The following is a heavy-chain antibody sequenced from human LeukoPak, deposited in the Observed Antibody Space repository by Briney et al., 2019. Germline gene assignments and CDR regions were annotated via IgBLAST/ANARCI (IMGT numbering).Heavy chain of an antibody. Sequence: SVTVSCKASGGTFSSYAISWVRQAPGQGLEWMGGIIPIFGTANYAQKFQGRVTITADESTSTAYMELSSLRSEDTAVYYCAREGDGYAGGSDIWGQGTMVTVSS. CDR2: IIPIFGTA. V-gene: IGHV1-69*13. CDR1: GGTFSSYA. D-gene: IGHD5-24*01. CDR3: AREGDGYAGGSDI. J-gene: IGHJ3*02.